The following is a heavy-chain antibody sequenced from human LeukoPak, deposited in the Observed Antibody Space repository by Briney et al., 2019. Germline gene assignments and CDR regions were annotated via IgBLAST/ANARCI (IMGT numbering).Heavy chain of an antibody. CDR2: MNPNSGNT. J-gene: IGHJ6*03. CDR1: GYTFTSYD. V-gene: IGHV1-8*01. Sequence: ASVKVSCKASGYTFTSYDINRVRQATGQGLEWMGWMNPNSGNTGYAQKFQGRVTMTRDTSISTAYMELSRLRSDDTAVYYCARGVLPRFYYMDVWGKGTTVTVSS. D-gene: IGHD6-6*01. CDR3: ARGVLPRFYYMDV.